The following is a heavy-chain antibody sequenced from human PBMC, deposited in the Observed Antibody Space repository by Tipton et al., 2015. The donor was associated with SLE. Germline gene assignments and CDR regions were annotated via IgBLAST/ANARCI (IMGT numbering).Heavy chain of an antibody. D-gene: IGHD5-12*01. J-gene: IGHJ4*02. V-gene: IGHV3-23*01. CDR2: ISGSGGST. Sequence: FLRLSCAASGFTFSSYAMSWVRQAPGKGLEWVSAISGSGGSTYYADSVKGRFTISRDNSKNTLYLQMNSLRAEDTAVYYCAKDKGRRGYSGYDPRYFDYWGQGTLVTVSS. CDR1: GFTFSSYA. CDR3: AKDKGRRGYSGYDPRYFDY.